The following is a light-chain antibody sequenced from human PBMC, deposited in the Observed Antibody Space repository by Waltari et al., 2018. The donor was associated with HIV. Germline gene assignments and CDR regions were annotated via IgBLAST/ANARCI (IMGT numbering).Light chain of an antibody. CDR2: LGS. V-gene: IGKV2-28*01. CDR3: MQALQTPLA. Sequence: DFVMTQSPLSLPVTPGGPAPIPFRSCQSLLHSNGYKYLDWYLQKPGQSPQLLIYLGSNRASGVPDRFSGSGSGTDFTLKISRVEAEDVGVYYCMQALQTPLAFGQGTRLEIK. CDR1: QSLLHSNGYKY. J-gene: IGKJ5*01.